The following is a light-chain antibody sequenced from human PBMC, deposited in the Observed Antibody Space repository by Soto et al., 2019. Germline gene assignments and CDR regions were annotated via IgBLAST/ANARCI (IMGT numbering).Light chain of an antibody. V-gene: IGLV4-60*02. CDR1: SGHSSYI. J-gene: IGLJ3*02. Sequence: QLVLTQSSSASASLGSSVKLTCTLSSGHSSYIIAWHQQQPGKAPRYLMNLEGSGSYNRGSGVPDRFSGSSSGADRYLTISNVQFDDEADYYCETWDSYTWVFGGGTKLT. CDR2: LEGSGSY. CDR3: ETWDSYTWV.